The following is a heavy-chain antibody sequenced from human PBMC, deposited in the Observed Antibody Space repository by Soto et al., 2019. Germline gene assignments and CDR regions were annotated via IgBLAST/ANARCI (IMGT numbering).Heavy chain of an antibody. Sequence: QVQLQESGPGLVKPSETLSLTCTVSGASMSDYFGSWIRQSPGKGLEHIGYIHYSGSANYNPSLKSRVTISLDRSNNRCSLRLSSVTAAETAIYYCARSGHTFGGVVWGQGILVTVSS. V-gene: IGHV4-59*13. CDR3: ARSGHTFGGVV. J-gene: IGHJ4*02. D-gene: IGHD3-16*01. CDR1: GASMSDYF. CDR2: IHYSGSA.